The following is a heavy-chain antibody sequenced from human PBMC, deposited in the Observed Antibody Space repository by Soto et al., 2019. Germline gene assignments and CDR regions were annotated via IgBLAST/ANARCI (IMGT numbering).Heavy chain of an antibody. V-gene: IGHV1-69*13. D-gene: IGHD4-17*01. CDR3: ATGMTTVTTFDY. CDR1: GGTFSSYA. CDR2: IIPIFGTA. Sequence: SVKVSCKASGGTFSSYAISWVRQAPGQGLEWMGGIIPIFGTANYAQKFQGRVTITADESTSTAYMELSSLRSEDTAVYYCATGMTTVTTFDYWGQGTLVTVSS. J-gene: IGHJ4*02.